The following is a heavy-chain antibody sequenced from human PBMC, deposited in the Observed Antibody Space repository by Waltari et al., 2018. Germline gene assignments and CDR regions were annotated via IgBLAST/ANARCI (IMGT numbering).Heavy chain of an antibody. CDR3: ATAVGGNMEFDS. Sequence: QVHLVQSGAEVKTPGASVKVSCKASAYTFSTYGLTWVRQAPGQGLEWLGWISAHDGNANYAPSLQDRVTLTTDTSTYTAYIELNSLRPDDTAVYYCATAVGGNMEFDSWGHGSLVTVSS. CDR1: AYTFSTYG. D-gene: IGHD6-19*01. V-gene: IGHV1-18*01. CDR2: ISAHDGNA. J-gene: IGHJ4*01.